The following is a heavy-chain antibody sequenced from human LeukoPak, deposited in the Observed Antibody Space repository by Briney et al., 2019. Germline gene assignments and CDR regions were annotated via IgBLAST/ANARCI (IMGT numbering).Heavy chain of an antibody. D-gene: IGHD3-10*01. CDR2: INHSGNT. J-gene: IGHJ4*02. CDR3: ARDPFGEGGINY. V-gene: IGHV4-34*01. Sequence: SETLSLTCAVYGGSFSGHYWSWIRQPPGKGLEWIGEINHSGNTNYNPSLKSRVTLSVDTSKNQFSLKLSSVTAADTAVYYCARDPFGEGGINYWGQGTLVTVSS. CDR1: GGSFSGHY.